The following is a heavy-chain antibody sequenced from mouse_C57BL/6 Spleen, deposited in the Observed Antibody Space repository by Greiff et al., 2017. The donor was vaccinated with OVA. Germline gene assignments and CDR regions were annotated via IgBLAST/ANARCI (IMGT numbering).Heavy chain of an antibody. V-gene: IGHV5-4*01. CDR1: GFTFSSYA. CDR2: ISDGGSYT. Sequence: VQLKESGGGLVKPGGSLKLSCAASGFTFSSYAMSWVRQTPEKRLEWVATISDGGSYTYYPDNVKGRFTISRDNAKNNLYLQMSHLKSEDTAMYYCARAPYGGSWYFDVWGTGTTVTVSS. CDR3: ARAPYGGSWYFDV. J-gene: IGHJ1*03. D-gene: IGHD1-1*01.